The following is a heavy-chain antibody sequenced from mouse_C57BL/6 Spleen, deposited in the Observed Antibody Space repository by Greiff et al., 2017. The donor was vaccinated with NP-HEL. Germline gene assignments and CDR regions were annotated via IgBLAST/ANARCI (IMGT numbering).Heavy chain of an antibody. J-gene: IGHJ2*01. CDR1: GFTFSSYG. Sequence: EVQLVESGGDLVKPGGSLKLSCAASGFTFSSYGMSWVRQTPDKRLEWVATISSGGSYTYYPDSVKGRFTISRDNASNTLYLQMGSLKSEDTAMDYCARHRVLRSGDYFDDWGQGTTLTVSS. CDR2: ISSGGSYT. CDR3: ARHRVLRSGDYFDD. V-gene: IGHV5-6*01. D-gene: IGHD1-1*01.